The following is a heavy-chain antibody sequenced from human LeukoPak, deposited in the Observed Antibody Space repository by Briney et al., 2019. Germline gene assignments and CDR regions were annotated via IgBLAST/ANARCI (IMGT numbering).Heavy chain of an antibody. D-gene: IGHD5-18*01. CDR3: ARDSDRGYSYGFHYFDY. V-gene: IGHV3-23*01. CDR1: GFTFSSYA. Sequence: GGSLRLSCAASGFTFSSYAMSWVRQAPGKGLEWVSAISGSGGSTYYADSVKGRFTISRDNSKNTLYLQMNSLRAEDTAVYYCARDSDRGYSYGFHYFDYWGQGTLVTVSS. J-gene: IGHJ4*02. CDR2: ISGSGGST.